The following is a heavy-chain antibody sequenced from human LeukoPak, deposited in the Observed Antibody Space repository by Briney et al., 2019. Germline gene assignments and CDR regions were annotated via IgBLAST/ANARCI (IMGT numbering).Heavy chain of an antibody. V-gene: IGHV1-69*04. CDR2: IIPILDMS. D-gene: IGHD5-24*01. Sequence: ASVKVSCKASGGSFNSYGITWVRQAPGQGLEWMGRIIPILDMSNYAQKFQGRVTTTADKSTRTAYMEVSSLRSEDTAMYYCARDGGWLQTQNHYYYHGMDVWGQGTTVTVSS. CDR1: GGSFNSYG. CDR3: ARDGGWLQTQNHYYYHGMDV. J-gene: IGHJ6*02.